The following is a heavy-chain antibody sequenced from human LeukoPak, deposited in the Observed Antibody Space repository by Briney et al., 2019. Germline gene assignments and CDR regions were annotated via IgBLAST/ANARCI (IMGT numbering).Heavy chain of an antibody. D-gene: IGHD3-16*01. J-gene: IGHJ4*02. V-gene: IGHV5-51*01. CDR2: IYPRDSDT. Sequence: GESLKISCEASGYTFTHQWIGWVRQMPGTDLEWVGIIYPRDSDTIYSPSFQGHGTISADTSINTAYLEWRSLEASDTAMYYCARHSDVVGAIWGQGTQVTVSS. CDR1: GYTFTHQW. CDR3: ARHSDVVGAI.